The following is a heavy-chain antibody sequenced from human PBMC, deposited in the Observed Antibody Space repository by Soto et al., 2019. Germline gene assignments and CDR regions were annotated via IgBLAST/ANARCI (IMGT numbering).Heavy chain of an antibody. V-gene: IGHV1-18*01. CDR1: GYTFTSYG. Sequence: GASVKVSCKASGYTFTSYGISWVRQAPGQGLEWMGWISAYNGNTNYAQKLQGRVTMTTDTSTSTAYMELRSLRSDDTAVYYCARVLTYYDILTGFDYWGQGTLVTVSS. D-gene: IGHD3-9*01. CDR3: ARVLTYYDILTGFDY. J-gene: IGHJ4*02. CDR2: ISAYNGNT.